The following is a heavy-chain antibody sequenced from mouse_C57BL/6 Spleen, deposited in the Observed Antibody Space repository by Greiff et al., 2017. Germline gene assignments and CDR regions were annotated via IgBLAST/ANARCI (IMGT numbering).Heavy chain of an antibody. D-gene: IGHD2-2*01. V-gene: IGHV14-2*01. CDR3: ARWGSTMVKSAY. CDR1: GFNIKDYY. J-gene: IGHJ3*01. Sequence: EVKVVESGAELVKPGASVKLSCTASGFNIKDYYMHWVKQRTEQGLEWIGRIDPEDGETKYAPKFQGKATITADTSSNTAYLQRSSLTSEDTAVYYCARWGSTMVKSAYWGQGTLVTVSA. CDR2: IDPEDGET.